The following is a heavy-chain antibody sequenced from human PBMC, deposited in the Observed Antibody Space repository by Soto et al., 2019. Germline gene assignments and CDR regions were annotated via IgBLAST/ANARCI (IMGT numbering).Heavy chain of an antibody. CDR1: GGTFSSYA. D-gene: IGHD6-13*01. CDR3: ARDPSYSSSLYRDNYYYCGMDV. V-gene: IGHV1-69*06. Sequence: QVQLVQSGAEVKKPGSSVKVSCKASGGTFSSYAISWVRQAPGQGLEWMGGIIPIFGTANYAQKFQGRVTITADKSTSTAYMELSSLRSEDTAVYYCARDPSYSSSLYRDNYYYCGMDVWGQGTTVTVSS. CDR2: IIPIFGTA. J-gene: IGHJ6*02.